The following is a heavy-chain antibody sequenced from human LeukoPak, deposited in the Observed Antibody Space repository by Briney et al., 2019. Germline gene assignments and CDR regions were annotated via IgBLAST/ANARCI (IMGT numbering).Heavy chain of an antibody. CDR3: ARGPFIGAFDI. J-gene: IGHJ3*02. Sequence: GASVKVSCTASGGTFSSYAISWVRQAPGQGLEWMGGIIPIFGTANCAQKFQGRVTITADESTSTAYMELSSLRSEDTAVYYCARGPFIGAFDIWGQGTMVTVSS. CDR1: GGTFSSYA. CDR2: IIPIFGTA. V-gene: IGHV1-69*13. D-gene: IGHD2-15*01.